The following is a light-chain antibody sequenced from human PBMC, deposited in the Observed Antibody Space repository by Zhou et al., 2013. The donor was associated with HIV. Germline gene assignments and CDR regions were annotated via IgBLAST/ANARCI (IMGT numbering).Light chain of an antibody. V-gene: IGKV3-20*01. CDR1: QSLSSSY. J-gene: IGKJ2*01. CDR2: AAS. Sequence: EIVLTQSPGTLSLSPGERATLSCRASQSLSSSYLAWYQHKPGQAPRLLIYAASSRATGVPDRFSGSGSGTDFTLTISRLEPEDFAVYYCQRYGGSPLYAFGQGTKLEI. CDR3: QRYGGSPLYA.